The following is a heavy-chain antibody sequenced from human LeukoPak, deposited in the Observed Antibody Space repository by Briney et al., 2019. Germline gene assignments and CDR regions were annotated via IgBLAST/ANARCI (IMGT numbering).Heavy chain of an antibody. J-gene: IGHJ4*02. CDR3: VRDLGGRSGH. CDR1: GFTFSSCA. V-gene: IGHV3-74*01. CDR2: SNEDGSTT. Sequence: GGSLRLSCAASGFTFSSCAMSWVRQAPGKGLVWVSRSNEDGSTTNYADSVKGRFTISRDNAKNTLYLQMNSLTAEDTAVYYCVRDLGGRSGHWGQGTLVTVSS. D-gene: IGHD1-26*01.